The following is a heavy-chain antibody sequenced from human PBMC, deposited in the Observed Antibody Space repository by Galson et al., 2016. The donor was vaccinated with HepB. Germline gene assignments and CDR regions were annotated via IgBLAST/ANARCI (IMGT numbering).Heavy chain of an antibody. CDR2: ISSYGSTI. CDR3: ARVRWLEPLDY. V-gene: IGHV3-48*03. Sequence: SLRLSCAASGFTFTTYEMTWVRQAPGKGLEWISYISSYGSTIYYADSGKGRFTISRDNAENSLYLQMNSLRAEDTAVYYCARVRWLEPLDYWGQGTLVTVSS. J-gene: IGHJ4*02. D-gene: IGHD6-19*01. CDR1: GFTFTTYE.